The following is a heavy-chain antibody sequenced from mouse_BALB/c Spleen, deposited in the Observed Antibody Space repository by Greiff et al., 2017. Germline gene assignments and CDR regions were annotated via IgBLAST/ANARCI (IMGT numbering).Heavy chain of an antibody. D-gene: IGHD2-14*01. V-gene: IGHV2-9-2*01. J-gene: IGHJ2*01. Sequence: QVQLKESGPGLVAPSQSLSITCTVSGFSLTSYDISWIRQPPGKGLEWLGVIWTGGGTNYNSAFMSRLSISKDNSKSQVFLKMNSLQTDDTAIYYCVRVGGEVRRGYYFDYWGQGTTLTVSS. CDR3: VRVGGEVRRGYYFDY. CDR1: GFSLTSYD. CDR2: IWTGGGT.